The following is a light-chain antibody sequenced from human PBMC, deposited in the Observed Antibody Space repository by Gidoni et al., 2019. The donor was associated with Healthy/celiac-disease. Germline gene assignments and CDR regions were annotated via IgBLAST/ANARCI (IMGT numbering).Light chain of an antibody. CDR3: AAWDDSLSGWV. CDR1: SSNIGSNY. V-gene: IGLV1-47*01. Sequence: QSVLPQPPSASGTPGQRVTISCSGSSSNIGSNYVYWYQQLPGTAPKLLIYRNNQRPSGVPDRFSGSKSGTSASLAISGLRSEDEADYYCAAWDDSLSGWVFGGGTKLT. J-gene: IGLJ3*02. CDR2: RNN.